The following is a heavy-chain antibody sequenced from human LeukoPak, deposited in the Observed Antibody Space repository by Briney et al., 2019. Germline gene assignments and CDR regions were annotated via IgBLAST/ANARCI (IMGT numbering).Heavy chain of an antibody. Sequence: GESLQISCKGSGYSFTTYWIGWVRQMPGKGLEGMGFIYPSDSDTRYSPSFQGQVTISADKSISTAYLQWSSLKASDTAMYYCARRGSSGYLPSAYGMDVWGQGTTVTVSS. J-gene: IGHJ6*02. CDR3: ARRGSSGYLPSAYGMDV. D-gene: IGHD3-22*01. CDR2: IYPSDSDT. V-gene: IGHV5-51*01. CDR1: GYSFTTYW.